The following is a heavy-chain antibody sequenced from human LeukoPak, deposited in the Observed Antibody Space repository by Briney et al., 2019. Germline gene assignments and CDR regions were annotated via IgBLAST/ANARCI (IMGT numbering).Heavy chain of an antibody. D-gene: IGHD3-22*01. CDR2: ISAYNGNT. CDR3: ARGSYYDSSGPLDY. J-gene: IGHJ4*02. V-gene: IGHV1-18*01. Sequence: ASVKVSCKASGYTFTSYGISWVRQAPGQGLVWMGWISAYNGNTNYAQKLQGRVTMTTDTSTSTAYMELRSLRSDDTAVYYCARGSYYDSSGPLDYWGQGTLVTVSS. CDR1: GYTFTSYG.